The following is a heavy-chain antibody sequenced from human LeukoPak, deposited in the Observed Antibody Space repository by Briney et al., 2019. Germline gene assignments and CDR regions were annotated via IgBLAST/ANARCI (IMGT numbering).Heavy chain of an antibody. CDR1: GFTFSSYP. J-gene: IGHJ4*02. V-gene: IGHV3-23*01. CDR3: SKSASGNWNDVSDY. Sequence: GGSLRLSCAASGFTFSSYPLSWVRQAPGKELEYVSVISAGGTNTYYSDSVQGRFTIYRDNSENTLHLQFTTQRAESPAVYYVSKSASGNWNDVSDYWGQGTLVTVSS. D-gene: IGHD1-20*01. CDR2: ISAGGTNT.